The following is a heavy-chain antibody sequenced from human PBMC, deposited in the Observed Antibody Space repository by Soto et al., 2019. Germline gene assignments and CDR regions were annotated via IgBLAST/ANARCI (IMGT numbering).Heavy chain of an antibody. V-gene: IGHV4-31*03. D-gene: IGHD2-2*02. CDR3: ARDQIRRRYCSSTSCYTGSINYYYYGMDV. J-gene: IGHJ6*02. CDR2: IYYSGST. Sequence: SETLSLTCTVSGGSISSGGYYWSWIRQHPGKGLEWIGYIYYSGSTYYNPSLKSRVTISEDTSKNQFSLKLSSVTAADTAGYYCARDQIRRRYCSSTSCYTGSINYYYYGMDVWGQGTTVTVSS. CDR1: GGSISSGGYY.